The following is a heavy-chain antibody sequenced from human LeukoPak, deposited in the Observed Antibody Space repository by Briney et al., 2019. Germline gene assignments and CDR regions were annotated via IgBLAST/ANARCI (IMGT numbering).Heavy chain of an antibody. CDR1: GFTFSSYW. J-gene: IGHJ4*02. CDR2: INSDGSST. CDR3: ARRRGWDYDSSGYDFDY. Sequence: GGSLRLSCAASGFTFSSYWMHWVRQAPGKGLVWVSRINSDGSSTSYADSVKGRFTISRDNARNSLYLQMNSLRAEDTAVYYCARRRGWDYDSSGYDFDYWGQGTLVTVSS. D-gene: IGHD3-22*01. V-gene: IGHV3-74*01.